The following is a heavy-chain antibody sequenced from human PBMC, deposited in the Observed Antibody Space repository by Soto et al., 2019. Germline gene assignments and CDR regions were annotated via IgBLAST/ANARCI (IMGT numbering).Heavy chain of an antibody. J-gene: IGHJ6*02. CDR1: GGSFSGYY. V-gene: IGHV4-34*01. CDR2: INHSGST. Sequence: PSETLSLTCAVYGGSFSGYYWSWIRQPPGKGLEWIGEINHSGSTNYNPSLKSRVTISVDTSKNQFSLKLSSVTAADTAVYYCARGTYLYCSGGSCTRPGMDVWGQGTTVTVYS. D-gene: IGHD2-15*01. CDR3: ARGTYLYCSGGSCTRPGMDV.